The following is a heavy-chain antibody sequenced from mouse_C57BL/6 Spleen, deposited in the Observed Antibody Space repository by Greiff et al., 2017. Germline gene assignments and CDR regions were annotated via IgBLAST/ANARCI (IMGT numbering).Heavy chain of an antibody. CDR2: ISSGGSYT. CDR3: ASGIVTPRFAY. Sequence: DVKLQESGGDLVKPGGSLKLSCAASGFTFSSYGMSWVRQTPDKRLEWVATISSGGSYTYYPVSVKGRFTISRDNAKNTLYLQMSSLKSEDTAMYYCASGIVTPRFAYWGQGTLVTVSA. V-gene: IGHV5-6*02. CDR1: GFTFSSYG. D-gene: IGHD2-5*01. J-gene: IGHJ3*01.